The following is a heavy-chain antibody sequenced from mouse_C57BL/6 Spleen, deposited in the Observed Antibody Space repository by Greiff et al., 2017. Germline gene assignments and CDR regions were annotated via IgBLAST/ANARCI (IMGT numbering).Heavy chain of an antibody. CDR2: ISYDGSN. J-gene: IGHJ3*01. Sequence: EVKLMESGPGLVKPSQSLSLTCSVTGYSITSGYYWNWIRQFPGNKLEWMGYISYDGSNNYNPSLKNRISITRDTSKNQFFLKLNSVTTEDTATYYCARGYYDYGEGFADWGQGTLVTVSA. V-gene: IGHV3-6*01. CDR3: ARGYYDYGEGFAD. D-gene: IGHD2-4*01. CDR1: GYSITSGYY.